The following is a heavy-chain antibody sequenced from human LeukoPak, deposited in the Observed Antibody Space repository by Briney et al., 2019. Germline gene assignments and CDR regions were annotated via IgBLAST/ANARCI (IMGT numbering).Heavy chain of an antibody. D-gene: IGHD2-21*02. V-gene: IGHV3-21*01. Sequence: PGGSLRLSCAASGFTFSSYSMNWVRQAPGKGLEWVSSISSSSSYIYYADSVKGRFTISRDNAKNSLYLQMNSLRAEDTAVYYCAREPDCGGDCHPFDYWGQGTLVTVSS. J-gene: IGHJ4*02. CDR2: ISSSSSYI. CDR3: AREPDCGGDCHPFDY. CDR1: GFTFSSYS.